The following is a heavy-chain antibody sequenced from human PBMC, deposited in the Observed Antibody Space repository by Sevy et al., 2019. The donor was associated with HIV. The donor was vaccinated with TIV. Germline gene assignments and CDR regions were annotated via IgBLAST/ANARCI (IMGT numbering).Heavy chain of an antibody. D-gene: IGHD1-26*01. CDR3: ARGNSGSYGWFDP. CDR2: IYYSGGT. CDR1: GGSISNYY. V-gene: IGHV4-59*01. Sequence: SETLSLTCTVSGGSISNYYWNWIRQPPGKGLEWIGYIYYSGGTNYNPSLRSRVTMSADTSKNQFSLKLSFETAADKAMYYCARGNSGSYGWFDPWGQGTLVTVSS. J-gene: IGHJ5*02.